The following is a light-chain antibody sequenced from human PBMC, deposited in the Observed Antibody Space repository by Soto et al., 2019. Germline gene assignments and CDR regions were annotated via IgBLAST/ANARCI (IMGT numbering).Light chain of an antibody. Sequence: ETMMTQSPDTLSVSLGERATLSCRASQSLRSSLAWYQQKPGQAPTLLIFGASTRATGIPARFSGSGSGTEFTLTISSLQSEDFAIYYCQQYNNWPRTFGQGTKVDIK. CDR1: QSLRSS. J-gene: IGKJ1*01. CDR3: QQYNNWPRT. V-gene: IGKV3-15*01. CDR2: GAS.